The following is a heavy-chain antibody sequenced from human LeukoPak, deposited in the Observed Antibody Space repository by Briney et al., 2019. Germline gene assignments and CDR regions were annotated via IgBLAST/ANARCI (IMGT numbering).Heavy chain of an antibody. CDR2: INPNSGGT. V-gene: IGHV1-2*02. CDR3: ARVYYGSGSSSPSEGY. CDR1: GYTFTGYY. Sequence: ASVKVSCKASGYTFTGYYMHWVRQAPGQGLEWMGWINPNSGGTNYAQKFQGRVTMTRDTSISTAYMELSRLRSDDTAVYYCARVYYGSGSSSPSEGYWGQGTLVTVFS. J-gene: IGHJ4*02. D-gene: IGHD3-10*01.